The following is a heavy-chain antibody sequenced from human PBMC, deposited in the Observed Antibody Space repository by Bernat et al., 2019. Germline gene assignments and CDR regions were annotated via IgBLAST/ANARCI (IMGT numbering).Heavy chain of an antibody. Sequence: QVQLQESGPGLVKPSQTLSLTCTVSGGSISSGGYYWSWIRQHPGKGLEWIGYIYYSGSTYYNPSLKSRVTISVDTSKNQFSLKLSSVTATDTAVYYCARAYSSGSTSGIIDYWGQGTLVTVSS. J-gene: IGHJ4*02. CDR2: IYYSGST. CDR3: ARAYSSGSTSGIIDY. D-gene: IGHD6-19*01. CDR1: GGSISSGGYY. V-gene: IGHV4-31*03.